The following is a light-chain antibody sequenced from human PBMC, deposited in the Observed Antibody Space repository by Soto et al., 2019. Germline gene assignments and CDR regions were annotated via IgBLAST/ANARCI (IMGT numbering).Light chain of an antibody. V-gene: IGLV1-40*01. Sequence: QSVLTQPPSVSGAPGQGVTISCTGSRSNIGAGYDVHWYQQFPGAAPKLLIYANDKRPSGVVDRFSGSKSGTSASLAIAGLQAEDEADEDCQSYDNSRSGSWVFGGGTKLTVL. CDR2: AND. J-gene: IGLJ3*02. CDR1: RSNIGAGYD. CDR3: QSYDNSRSGSWV.